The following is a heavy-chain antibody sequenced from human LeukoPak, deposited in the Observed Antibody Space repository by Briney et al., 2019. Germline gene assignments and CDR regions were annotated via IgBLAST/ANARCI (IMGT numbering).Heavy chain of an antibody. CDR1: GGSISSSSYY. J-gene: IGHJ4*02. CDR3: ARQWGGYSGYDLFSDLDY. CDR2: IYYSGST. D-gene: IGHD5-12*01. V-gene: IGHV4-39*07. Sequence: SETLSLTCTVSGGSISSSSYYWGWIRQPPGKGLEWIGSIYYSGSTYYNPSLKSRVTISVDTSKNQFSLKLSSVTAADTAVYYCARQWGGYSGYDLFSDLDYWGQGTLVTVSS.